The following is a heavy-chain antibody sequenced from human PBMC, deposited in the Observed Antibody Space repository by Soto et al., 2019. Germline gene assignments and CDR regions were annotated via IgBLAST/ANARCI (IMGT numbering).Heavy chain of an antibody. CDR2: IGNRRTGI. J-gene: IGHJ5*02. V-gene: IGHV3-11*01. CDR3: ARDLRAVGMASRFDP. D-gene: IGHD6-13*01. Sequence: QVHLVESGGGLVKPGGSLRLSCAASGFTFGDYYMTWIRQAPGKGLEWVSFIGNRRTGIYYRDSVKGRFTIFRDNAKNSLFLQMNSLRAEDTAMYYCARDLRAVGMASRFDPWGQGTLVTVSS. CDR1: GFTFGDYY.